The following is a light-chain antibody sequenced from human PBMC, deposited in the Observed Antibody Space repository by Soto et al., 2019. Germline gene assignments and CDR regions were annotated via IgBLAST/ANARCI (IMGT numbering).Light chain of an antibody. CDR3: TSYAGSNVV. CDR2: EVS. V-gene: IGLV2-8*01. Sequence: QSALTQPPSASGSPGQSVTISCTGTSSDVGVYNSVSWYQQHPGKVPKLMIYEVSKRPSGVPDRFSGSKSGNTASLTVSGLQADDEADYYCTSYAGSNVVLGGGTKVTVL. J-gene: IGLJ2*01. CDR1: SSDVGVYNS.